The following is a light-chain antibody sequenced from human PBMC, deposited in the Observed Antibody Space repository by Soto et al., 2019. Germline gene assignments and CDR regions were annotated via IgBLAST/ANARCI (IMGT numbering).Light chain of an antibody. CDR2: AAS. J-gene: IGKJ5*01. Sequence: AIRMTQSPSSLSASTGDRVTITCRASQGISSYLAWYQQKPGKAPKLLIYAASTLQSGVPSRFSGSGSGTDFTLTISSLQPEDVASYYCHTFGQGTRLEIK. V-gene: IGKV1-8*01. CDR3: HT. CDR1: QGISSY.